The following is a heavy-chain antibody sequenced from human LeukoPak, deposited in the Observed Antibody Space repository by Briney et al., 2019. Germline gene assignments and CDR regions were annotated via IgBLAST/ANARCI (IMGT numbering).Heavy chain of an antibody. CDR1: GGYINRSSYY. CDR2: IYYSGST. Sequence: SETLSLTCTVSGGYINRSSYYWGWIRQPPGKGLEWIGSIYYSGSTYYNPSLKSRVTISGDTSKNQFSLMLSSVTAADTAVYYCARRAYYDFWSGYLGTSYYYYYMDVWGEGTTVTVSS. D-gene: IGHD3-3*01. J-gene: IGHJ6*03. CDR3: ARRAYYDFWSGYLGTSYYYYYMDV. V-gene: IGHV4-39*01.